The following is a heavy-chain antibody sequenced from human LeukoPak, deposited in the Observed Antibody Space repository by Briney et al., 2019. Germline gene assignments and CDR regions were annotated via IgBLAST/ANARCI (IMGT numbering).Heavy chain of an antibody. CDR3: AKKVVVGATSPYSDFQD. Sequence: GGSLRLSCVASGFTFSSCAMSWVRQAPGKGLEWVSAISGSGVTTHYAGSVKGRFSISRDNSKNTLYLQMNSLRAEDTALYYCAKKVVVGATSPYSDFQDWGQGTLVTVSS. V-gene: IGHV3-23*01. D-gene: IGHD1-26*01. CDR1: GFTFSSCA. CDR2: ISGSGVTT. J-gene: IGHJ1*01.